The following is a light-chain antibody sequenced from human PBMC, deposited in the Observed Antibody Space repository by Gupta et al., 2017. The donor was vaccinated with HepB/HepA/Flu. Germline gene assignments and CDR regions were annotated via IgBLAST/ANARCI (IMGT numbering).Light chain of an antibody. V-gene: IGLV1-47*01. CDR1: SSNIGSNY. J-gene: IGLJ2*01. CDR3: AAWDDSLSGPVV. CDR2: RNN. Sequence: QPVLTQPPSASGTPGQRVTISCSGSSSNIGSNYVYWYQQLPGTAPKPLIYRNNQRPSGVPDRFSGSKSGTSASLATSGLRSEDEADYYCAAWDDSLSGPVVFGGGTKLTVL.